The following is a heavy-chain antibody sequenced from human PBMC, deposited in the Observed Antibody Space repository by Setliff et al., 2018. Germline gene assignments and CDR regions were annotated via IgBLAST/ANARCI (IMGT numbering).Heavy chain of an antibody. Sequence: GGSLRLSCAASGFTFSNYAMGWVRQAPGKGLEWVANLKYDGSESFYVDSVKGRFTISRDNAKNSLYLQMNSLRVEDTAVYYCARVVDMGWFDPWGQGTLVTV. CDR1: GFTFSNYA. CDR2: LKYDGSES. CDR3: ARVVDMGWFDP. J-gene: IGHJ5*02. V-gene: IGHV3-7*03.